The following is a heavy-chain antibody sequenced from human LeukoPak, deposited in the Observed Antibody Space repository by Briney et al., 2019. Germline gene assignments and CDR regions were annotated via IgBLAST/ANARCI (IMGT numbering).Heavy chain of an antibody. CDR1: GYSISSGFY. V-gene: IGHV4-61*01. Sequence: SETLSLTCTVSGYSISSGFYWSWIRQPPGKGLEWIGYIYYSGSTNYNPSLKSRVTISVDTSKNQFSLKLSSVTAADTAVYYCARGIWVEAAAEIYYYYYYMDVWGKGTTVTISS. J-gene: IGHJ6*03. CDR2: IYYSGST. CDR3: ARGIWVEAAAEIYYYYYYMDV. D-gene: IGHD6-13*01.